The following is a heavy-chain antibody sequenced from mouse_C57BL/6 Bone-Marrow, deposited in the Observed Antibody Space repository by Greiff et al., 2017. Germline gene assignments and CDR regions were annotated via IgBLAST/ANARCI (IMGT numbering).Heavy chain of an antibody. CDR1: GYTFTSYW. CDR3: ASSNYSGGSHWYFDV. Sequence: VQLQQPGAELVMPGASVKLSCKASGYTFTSYWMHWVKQRPGQGLEWIGEIDPSDSYTNYNQKFKGKSTLTVDKSSSTAYMQLSSLTSEDSAVYYCASSNYSGGSHWYFDVWGTGTTVTVSS. V-gene: IGHV1-69*01. D-gene: IGHD1-1*01. J-gene: IGHJ1*03. CDR2: IDPSDSYT.